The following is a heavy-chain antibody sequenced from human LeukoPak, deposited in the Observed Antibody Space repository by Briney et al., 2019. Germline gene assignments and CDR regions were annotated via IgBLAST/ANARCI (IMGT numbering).Heavy chain of an antibody. D-gene: IGHD6-6*01. J-gene: IGHJ4*02. CDR1: GYSFSKFW. V-gene: IGHV5-51*01. CDR2: IYPGDSDT. Sequence: GESLKISCKGSGYSFSKFWIGWVRQMPGKGLEWMGIIYPGDSDTRYSPSFQGLVTISADKYVRTAYLQWSSLKASDTAIYYCARTSDIGTSSSSIDSWGQGTLVTVSS. CDR3: ARTSDIGTSSSSIDS.